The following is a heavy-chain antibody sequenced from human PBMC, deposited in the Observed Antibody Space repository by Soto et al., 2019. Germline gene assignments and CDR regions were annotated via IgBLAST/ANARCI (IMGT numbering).Heavy chain of an antibody. V-gene: IGHV3-30*18. J-gene: IGHJ4*02. CDR1: GFTFSSYG. CDR2: ISYDGSNK. D-gene: IGHD2-2*01. Sequence: QVQLVESGGGVVQPGRSLRLSCAASGFTFSSYGMHWVRQAPGKGLEWVAVISYDGSNKYYADSAKGRFTISRDNSKNSLYLQMNSLRAEDTAVCYCANGSAFFDYWGQGTLVTVSS. CDR3: ANGSAFFDY.